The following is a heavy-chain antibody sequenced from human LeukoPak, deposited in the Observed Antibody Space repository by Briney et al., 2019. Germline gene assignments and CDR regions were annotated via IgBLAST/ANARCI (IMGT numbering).Heavy chain of an antibody. V-gene: IGHV4-59*01. Sequence: SETLSLTCTVSGGSISSYYWSWIRQPPGKGLEWIGYIYYSGSTNYNPSLKSRVTISVDTSKNQFSLKLSSVTAAVTAVYYCARDTAYSSGWLIWGQGTLVTVSS. D-gene: IGHD6-19*01. J-gene: IGHJ4*02. CDR1: GGSISSYY. CDR3: ARDTAYSSGWLI. CDR2: IYYSGST.